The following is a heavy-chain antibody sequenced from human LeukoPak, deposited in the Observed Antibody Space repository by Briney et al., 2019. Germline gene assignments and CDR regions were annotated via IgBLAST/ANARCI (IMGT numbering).Heavy chain of an antibody. CDR3: ARDSLSFRFGGLYHNWFDP. CDR2: IYTSGST. J-gene: IGHJ5*02. D-gene: IGHD3-10*01. V-gene: IGHV4-4*07. CDR1: GGSISSYY. Sequence: PSETLSLTCTVSGGSISSYYWSWIRQPAGKGLEWIGRIYTSGSTNYNPSLKSRVTMSVDTSKNQFSLKLSSVTAADTAVYYCARDSLSFRFGGLYHNWFDPWGQGTLVTVSS.